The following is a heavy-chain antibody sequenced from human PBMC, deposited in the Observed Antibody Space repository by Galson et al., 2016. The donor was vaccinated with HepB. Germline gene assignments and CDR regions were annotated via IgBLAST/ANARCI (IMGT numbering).Heavy chain of an antibody. CDR1: GFTFTSYA. Sequence: SLRLSCAASGFTFTSYALSWVRQAPGRGLEWVSTLNGSGRKTYYADSVKGRFTISRDNSKNTLFLQMNSLRVEATAVYYCAKSFVKKDFWSYYLADAFDIRGQGTTVTVST. CDR3: AKSFVKKDFWSYYLADAFDI. D-gene: IGHD3-3*01. CDR2: LNGSGRKT. V-gene: IGHV3-23*01. J-gene: IGHJ3*02.